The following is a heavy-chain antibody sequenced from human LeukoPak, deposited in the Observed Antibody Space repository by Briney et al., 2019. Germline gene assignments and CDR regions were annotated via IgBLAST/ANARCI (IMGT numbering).Heavy chain of an antibody. CDR2: INHSGST. CDR3: ARYRGDYGSRLTRRWTFDY. Sequence: SETLSLTCAVYGGSFSGYYWSWIRQPPGKGLEWIGEINHSGSTNYIPSLKSRVTISVDTSKNQFSLKLSSVTAADTAVYYCARYRGDYGSRLTRRWTFDYWGQGTLVTVSS. CDR1: GGSFSGYY. J-gene: IGHJ4*02. D-gene: IGHD4-17*01. V-gene: IGHV4-34*01.